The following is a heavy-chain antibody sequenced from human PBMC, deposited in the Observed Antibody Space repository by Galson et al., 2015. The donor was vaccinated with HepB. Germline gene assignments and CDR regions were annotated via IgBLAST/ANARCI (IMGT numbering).Heavy chain of an antibody. J-gene: IGHJ6*02. CDR1: GYTFTSYD. D-gene: IGHD1-1*01. V-gene: IGHV1-8*02. Sequence: SVKVSCKASGYTFTSYDINWVRQAPGHGLEWVGWLNPNSHDTGYAHQFQGRVTMTWTSTLSTAYMELSSLTSEDTAVYYCARSWNLGGGMDVWGQGTTVTVSS. CDR3: ARSWNLGGGMDV. CDR2: LNPNSHDT.